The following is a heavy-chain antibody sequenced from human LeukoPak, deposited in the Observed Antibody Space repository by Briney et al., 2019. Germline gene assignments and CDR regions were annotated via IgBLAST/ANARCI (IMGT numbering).Heavy chain of an antibody. CDR1: GFTFSSYG. J-gene: IGHJ5*02. CDR2: MWYDGSNK. V-gene: IGHV3-33*01. D-gene: IGHD3-10*01. Sequence: GGSLRLSCAASGFTFSSYGMHWVRQAPGKGLEWVAVMWYDGSNKYYADSVKGRFTISRDNSKNTLYLQMNSLRAEDTAVYYCARDPGFGEFLYWFDPWGQGTLVTVSS. CDR3: ARDPGFGEFLYWFDP.